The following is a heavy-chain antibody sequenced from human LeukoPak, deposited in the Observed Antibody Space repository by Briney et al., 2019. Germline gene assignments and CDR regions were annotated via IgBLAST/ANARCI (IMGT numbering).Heavy chain of an antibody. V-gene: IGHV3-7*01. Sequence: GGSLRXSCXAXGFTFSSYWMSWVRQAPGKGLERVANIKQDGSEKYYVDSVKGRFTISRDNAKNSLYLQMNSLRAEDTAVYYCAAYYGSEDWGQGTLVTVSS. CDR2: IKQDGSEK. CDR1: GFTFSSYW. D-gene: IGHD3-10*01. CDR3: AAYYGSED. J-gene: IGHJ4*02.